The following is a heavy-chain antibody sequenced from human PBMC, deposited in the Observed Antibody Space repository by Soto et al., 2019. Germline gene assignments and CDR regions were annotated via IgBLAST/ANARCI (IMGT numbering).Heavy chain of an antibody. CDR1: GGSISSSNW. CDR2: IYHSGTT. CDR3: ARIGIAAPDFDY. J-gene: IGHJ4*02. V-gene: IGHV4-4*02. Sequence: SETLSLTCAVSGGSISSSNWWNWVRQPPGKGLEWIGEIYHSGTTNYNPSLKSRVTISVDKSKNQFSLKVTSVTAADTAVYYCARIGIAAPDFDYWGQGTLVTVS. D-gene: IGHD6-6*01.